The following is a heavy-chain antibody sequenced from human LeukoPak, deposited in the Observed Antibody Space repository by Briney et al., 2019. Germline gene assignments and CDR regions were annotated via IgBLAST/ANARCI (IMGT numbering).Heavy chain of an antibody. CDR1: GASVSSSSYY. Sequence: SETLSLTCTVSGASVSSSSYYWGWARLSPGKGMELIRSIYYSGSTYYSSSLKSQVTISVDTSKNQYFLKLSSVTASDTAVYYCASGGSYIYDFWGQGTLITVSS. D-gene: IGHD1-26*01. J-gene: IGHJ4*02. CDR2: IYYSGST. V-gene: IGHV4-39*01. CDR3: ASGGSYIYDF.